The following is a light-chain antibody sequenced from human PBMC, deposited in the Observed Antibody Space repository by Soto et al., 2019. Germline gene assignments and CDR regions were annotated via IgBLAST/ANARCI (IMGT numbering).Light chain of an antibody. V-gene: IGKV3-20*01. CDR2: AAS. CDR1: QSISSYY. J-gene: IGKJ4*01. Sequence: EIVLTQSPGTLSLSPGEGATLSCRASQSISSYYLAWYQQKPGQAPRLLIYAASSRATGTPDRFSGSGSGTDFTLTISRLEPEDFAVYYCQQFGGSPPVTFGGGTKVDIK. CDR3: QQFGGSPPVT.